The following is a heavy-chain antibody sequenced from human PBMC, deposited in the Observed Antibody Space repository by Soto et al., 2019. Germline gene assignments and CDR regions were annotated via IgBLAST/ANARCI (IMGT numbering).Heavy chain of an antibody. J-gene: IGHJ4*02. D-gene: IGHD6-19*01. CDR2: IYYSGST. Sequence: PSATLSLTCTVSGGSISSYYWSWIRQPPGKGLEWIGYIYYSGSTNYNPSLKSRVTISVDTSKNQFSLKLSSVTAADTAVYYCARGSPYSSGWYAIDYWGQGTLVTVSS. CDR1: GGSISSYY. V-gene: IGHV4-59*01. CDR3: ARGSPYSSGWYAIDY.